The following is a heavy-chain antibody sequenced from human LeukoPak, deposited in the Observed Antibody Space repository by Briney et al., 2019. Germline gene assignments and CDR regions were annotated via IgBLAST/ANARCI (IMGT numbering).Heavy chain of an antibody. V-gene: IGHV3-11*01. CDR3: AREFRAAFDF. D-gene: IGHD6-25*01. CDR1: GFIFSDYH. Sequence: GGSLRLSCAASGFIFSDYHLDWFRQAPGKGLEWISNISINTNSVYYGDSVRGRFTISKDNSKNLLYLEMKDLRAEDTAVYYCAREFRAAFDFWGQGTPVTVSS. CDR2: ISINTNSV. J-gene: IGHJ4*02.